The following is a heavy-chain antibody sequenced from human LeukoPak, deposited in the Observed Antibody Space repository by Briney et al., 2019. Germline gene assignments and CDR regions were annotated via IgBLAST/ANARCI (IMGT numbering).Heavy chain of an antibody. V-gene: IGHV3-23*01. Sequence: PGGSLRLSCAASGFTFSSYAMSWVRQAPGKGLEWVSVISGSGVSTYYADSLKGRFTISRANSENTLYLQMNSLRAEDTALYYCTKSPFSGSYRFEDWGQGTLVTVST. CDR3: TKSPFSGSYRFED. CDR2: ISGSGVST. D-gene: IGHD1-26*01. J-gene: IGHJ4*02. CDR1: GFTFSSYA.